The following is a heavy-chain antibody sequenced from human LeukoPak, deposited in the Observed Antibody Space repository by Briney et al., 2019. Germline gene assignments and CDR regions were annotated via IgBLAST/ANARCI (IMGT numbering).Heavy chain of an antibody. V-gene: IGHV4-59*08. CDR2: IYYSGST. Sequence: KPSETLSLTCTASGGSISSYYWSWIRQPPGKGLEWIGYIYYSGSTNYNPSLKSRVTISVDTSKNQFSLKLSSVTAADTAVYYCARSHGDLTFDYWGQGTLVTVSS. D-gene: IGHD7-27*01. CDR1: GGSISSYY. CDR3: ARSHGDLTFDY. J-gene: IGHJ4*02.